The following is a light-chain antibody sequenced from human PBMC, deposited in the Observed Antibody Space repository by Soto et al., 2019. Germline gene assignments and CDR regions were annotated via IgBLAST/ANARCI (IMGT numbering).Light chain of an antibody. CDR2: DAS. J-gene: IGKJ5*01. V-gene: IGKV3-11*01. Sequence: EIVLTQSPATLSLSPGERATLSCRASQSVSRSLAWYQQKPGQAPRLLIYDASNRATAIPPRFSGSGSGTAFTLTITSLEPEDFAVYYCQQRSNWPTFGQGTRLEIK. CDR3: QQRSNWPT. CDR1: QSVSRS.